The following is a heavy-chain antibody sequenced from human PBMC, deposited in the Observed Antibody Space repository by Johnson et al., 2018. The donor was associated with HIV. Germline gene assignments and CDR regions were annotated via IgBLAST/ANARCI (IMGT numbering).Heavy chain of an antibody. J-gene: IGHJ3*02. Sequence: VQLVESGGGLVQPGGSLRLSCAPSGFTFSSYWMSWVRQAPGKGLEWVSAISGSGGSTYYADSVKGRFTISRDNSKNTLYLQMNSLRAEDTAVYYCARVIRLGAVRLRHAFDIRGRGTMVTVSS. CDR3: ARVIRLGAVRLRHAFDI. CDR2: ISGSGGST. D-gene: IGHD4-17*01. CDR1: GFTFSSYW. V-gene: IGHV3-23*04.